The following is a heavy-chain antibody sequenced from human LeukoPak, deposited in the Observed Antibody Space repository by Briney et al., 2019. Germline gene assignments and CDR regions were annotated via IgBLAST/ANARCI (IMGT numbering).Heavy chain of an antibody. D-gene: IGHD3-22*01. V-gene: IGHV1-2*06. Sequence: ASVKVSCKASAYTFTDYYIHWVRQAPGQGLEWMGRINPNTGITDYAQIFKGRVTMTRDTSISTAYMELSRLGSDDTAVYYCARSSPTYYFDSSGYYYGDYWGQGTLVTVSS. CDR1: AYTFTDYY. J-gene: IGHJ4*02. CDR3: ARSSPTYYFDSSGYYYGDY. CDR2: INPNTGIT.